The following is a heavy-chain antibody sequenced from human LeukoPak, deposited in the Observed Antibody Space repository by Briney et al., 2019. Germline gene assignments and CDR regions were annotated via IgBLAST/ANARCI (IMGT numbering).Heavy chain of an antibody. CDR1: GFTFTNYW. Sequence: PGGSLRLSCRASGFTFTNYWMNWVRQAPGKGLEWVANINKDGSEKNYVDSMKGCFTISRDNAKNSLYLQMNGLRAEDAAMYYCVKPYYYSSGSLNWGQGTLVTVSS. CDR3: VKPYYYSSGSLN. J-gene: IGHJ1*01. CDR2: INKDGSEK. V-gene: IGHV3-7*01. D-gene: IGHD3-10*01.